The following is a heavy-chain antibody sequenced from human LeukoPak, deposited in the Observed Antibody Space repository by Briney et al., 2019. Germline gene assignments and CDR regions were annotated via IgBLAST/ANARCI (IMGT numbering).Heavy chain of an antibody. V-gene: IGHV3-23*01. CDR3: AKVPNELVVAATSFDY. J-gene: IGHJ4*02. CDR2: ISGSGGST. Sequence: PGGSLRLSCAASGFTFSSYAMSWVRQAPGKGLEWVSTISGSGGSTYYADSVKGRFTISRDNSKNTLYLQMNSLRAEDTAVYYCAKVPNELVVAATSFDYWGQGTLVTVSS. CDR1: GFTFSSYA. D-gene: IGHD2-15*01.